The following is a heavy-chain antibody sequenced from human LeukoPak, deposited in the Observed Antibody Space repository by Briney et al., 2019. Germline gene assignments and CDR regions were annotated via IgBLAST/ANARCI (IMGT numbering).Heavy chain of an antibody. Sequence: SGGSLRLSCAGSEFTVSANYMTWVRQAPGKALEWVSFIDPDGATSYADSVKGRFTISREDSKNALLLQMNNLRVEDTAIYYCTKGSFDHWGRGTMVTVSS. CDR3: TKGSFDH. D-gene: IGHD2-15*01. CDR1: EFTVSANY. CDR2: IDPDGAT. V-gene: IGHV3-53*01. J-gene: IGHJ3*01.